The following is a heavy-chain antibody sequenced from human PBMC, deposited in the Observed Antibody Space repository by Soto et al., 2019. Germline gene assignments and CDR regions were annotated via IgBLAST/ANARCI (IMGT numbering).Heavy chain of an antibody. D-gene: IGHD6-19*01. Sequence: PSETLSLTCTVSGGSISSSSYYWGWIRQSPGKGLEWIGSIYYSGSTYYNPSLKSRVTISVDTSKNQFSLKLSSVTAADTAVYYCARHHSSGWYYGMDVWGQGTTVTVSS. CDR3: ARHHSSGWYYGMDV. CDR2: IYYSGST. V-gene: IGHV4-39*01. J-gene: IGHJ6*02. CDR1: GGSISSSSYY.